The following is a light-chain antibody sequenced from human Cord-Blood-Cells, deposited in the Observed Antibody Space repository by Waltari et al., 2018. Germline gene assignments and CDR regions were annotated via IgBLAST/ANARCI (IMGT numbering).Light chain of an antibody. CDR1: SSDVGGYNY. Sequence: QSALTQPASVSGSPGQSIPISCTATSSDVGGYNYVSWYQQHPGTAPKLMIYDVSNRPAGVSNRFSGSKSGNMASLTISGLQAEDEADYYCSSYTSSSTWVFGGGTKLTVL. CDR3: SSYTSSSTWV. CDR2: DVS. V-gene: IGLV2-14*01. J-gene: IGLJ3*02.